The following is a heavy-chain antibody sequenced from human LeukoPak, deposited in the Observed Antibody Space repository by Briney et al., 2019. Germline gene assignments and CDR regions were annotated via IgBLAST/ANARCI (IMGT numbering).Heavy chain of an antibody. Sequence: GESLKIFCKGSGYSFTSYWIGWVRQVPGKGLEWMGIIYPGDADTRYSPSFQGQVTISADKSISTAYLQWSSLKASDTAMYYCARPAYYYDSSGYLYWGQGTLVTVSS. CDR1: GYSFTSYW. J-gene: IGHJ4*02. V-gene: IGHV5-51*01. CDR2: IYPGDADT. D-gene: IGHD3-22*01. CDR3: ARPAYYYDSSGYLY.